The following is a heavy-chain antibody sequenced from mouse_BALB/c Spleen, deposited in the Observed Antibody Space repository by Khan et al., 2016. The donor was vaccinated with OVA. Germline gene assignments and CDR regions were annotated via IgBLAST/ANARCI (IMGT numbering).Heavy chain of an antibody. D-gene: IGHD2-4*01. CDR3: ARKDYYDYDPFPY. V-gene: IGHV3-2*02. J-gene: IGHJ3*01. CDR1: GYSITSEYA. CDR2: INYSGNT. Sequence: EVELVESGPGLVKPSQSLSLTCTVTGYSITSEYAWNWIRQFPGNKLEWMGYINYSGNTRFNPSLKSRTSITRDTSKNQFFLRLNSVTTEDTATYYCARKDYYDYDPFPYWGQRTLVTVSA.